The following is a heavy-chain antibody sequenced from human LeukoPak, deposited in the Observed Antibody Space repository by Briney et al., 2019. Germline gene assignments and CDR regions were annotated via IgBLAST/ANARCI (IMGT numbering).Heavy chain of an antibody. J-gene: IGHJ6*02. Sequence: GGSLRLSCAASGFTFSTYSMNCVRQAPGKGLEWVTSITSTSSYIYYASSVKGRFTISRDNAKNSLYLQMNSLRAEDAAIYYCAREIADTTMIRGYYYGMDVWGQGTTVTVSS. CDR2: ITSTSSYI. V-gene: IGHV3-21*01. D-gene: IGHD5-18*01. CDR3: AREIADTTMIRGYYYGMDV. CDR1: GFTFSTYS.